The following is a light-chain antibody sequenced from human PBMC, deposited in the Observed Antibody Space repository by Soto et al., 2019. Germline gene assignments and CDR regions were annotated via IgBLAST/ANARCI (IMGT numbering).Light chain of an antibody. V-gene: IGKV3-20*01. CDR3: HQYTGSPSGYT. CDR1: QSVSSSY. Sequence: EIVLTQSPGTLSLSPGERATLSCRASQSVSSSYLGWYQQKPGQAPRLLIYGASSRATGIPDRFSGSGSGTDFTLTISRLEPEDFALYYCHQYTGSPSGYTFGQGTKLEIK. J-gene: IGKJ2*01. CDR2: GAS.